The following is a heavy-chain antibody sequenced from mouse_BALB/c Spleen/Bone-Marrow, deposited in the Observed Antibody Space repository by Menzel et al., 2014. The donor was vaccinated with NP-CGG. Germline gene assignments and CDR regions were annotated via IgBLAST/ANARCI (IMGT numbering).Heavy chain of an antibody. CDR1: GYTFTSYW. CDR2: IYPGDGDT. J-gene: IGHJ3*01. D-gene: IGHD2-1*01. V-gene: IGHV1-87*01. Sequence: VQLQQSGAELARPGASVKLSCKASGYTFTSYWMQWVKQRPGQGLEWIGAIYPGDGDTRYTQKFKGKATLTADKSSSPAYMQLSSLASGDSAVFYCARDGNYPAWFAYWGQGTLVTVSA. CDR3: ARDGNYPAWFAY.